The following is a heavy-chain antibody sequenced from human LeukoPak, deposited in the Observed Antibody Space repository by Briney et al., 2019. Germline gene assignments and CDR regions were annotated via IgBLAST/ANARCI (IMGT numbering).Heavy chain of an antibody. V-gene: IGHV3-33*01. CDR1: GFXFNSYG. CDR3: ARKAATGTNSWFDP. J-gene: IGHJ5*02. Sequence: GGSLRLSCAASGFXFNSYGIHWVRQAPGKGLEWVALIWSDGSSKYYGDSVKGRFTISRDNSKNTLYLQMNSLRAEDTAVYYCARKAATGTNSWFDPWGPGTLVTVSS. D-gene: IGHD6-13*01. CDR2: IWSDGSSK.